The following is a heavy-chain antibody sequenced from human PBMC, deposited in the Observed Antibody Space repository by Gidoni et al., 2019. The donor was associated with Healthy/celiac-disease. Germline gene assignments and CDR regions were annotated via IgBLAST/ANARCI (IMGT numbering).Heavy chain of an antibody. CDR2: ISGSGGST. D-gene: IGHD6-13*01. CDR1: GFTVSRYA. CDR3: AKDVRGAAGYYFDY. Sequence: EVQLLESGGGLVQTGGCLRLSCAASGFTVSRYAMCWVRQAPGKGLKWVSAISGSGGSTYYADSVKGRFTISRDNSKNTLYLQMNSLRAEDTAVYYCAKDVRGAAGYYFDYWGQGTLVTVSS. J-gene: IGHJ4*02. V-gene: IGHV3-23*01.